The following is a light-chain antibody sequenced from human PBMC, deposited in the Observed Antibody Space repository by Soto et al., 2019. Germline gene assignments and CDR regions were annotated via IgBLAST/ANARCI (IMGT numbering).Light chain of an antibody. Sequence: DIQMTQSPSTLSASVGDRVTISCRASQSVGSWLAWYQQKPGKAPKFLIYDASTLESGVPSRFSGSGSGTEFTLTLSSLQPDDFATYYCQQYDNYPLTFGGGTKVEI. CDR3: QQYDNYPLT. CDR1: QSVGSW. J-gene: IGKJ4*01. V-gene: IGKV1-5*01. CDR2: DAS.